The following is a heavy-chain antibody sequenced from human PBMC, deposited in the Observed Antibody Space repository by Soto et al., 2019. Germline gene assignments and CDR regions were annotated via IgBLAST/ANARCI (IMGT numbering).Heavy chain of an antibody. D-gene: IGHD3-3*01. CDR3: ARATSIPIFGVGYYYYGMDG. V-gene: IGHV4-31*11. J-gene: IGHJ6*02. CDR2: IYYCVGT. CDR1: GGSISNCGIN. Sequence: SGTLCLTCAVSGGSISNCGINWSCISQLPGKDIEWIGYIYYCVGTCYIPSLKSRGTISVDTSKNQFALKLSSVTAADTAVYYCARATSIPIFGVGYYYYGMDGWGRVTT.